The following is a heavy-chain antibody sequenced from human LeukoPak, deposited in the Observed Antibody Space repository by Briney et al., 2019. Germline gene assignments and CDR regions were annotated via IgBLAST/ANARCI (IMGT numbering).Heavy chain of an antibody. V-gene: IGHV3-7*01. Sequence: GGSLRLSCAASGFTLSIYWMSWVRQAPGKGLEWVASIKQDGSDKYYVDSVKGRFTISRDNAKNSLYLQMNSLRAEDTAVYYCARPVSRVYWSDLWGQGTLVTVSS. D-gene: IGHD2-2*01. CDR2: IKQDGSDK. J-gene: IGHJ5*02. CDR3: ARPVSRVYWSDL. CDR1: GFTLSIYW.